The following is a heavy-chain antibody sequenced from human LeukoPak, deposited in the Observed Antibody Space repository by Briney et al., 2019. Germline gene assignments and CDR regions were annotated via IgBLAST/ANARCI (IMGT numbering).Heavy chain of an antibody. CDR1: GESFRGYY. J-gene: IGHJ6*03. V-gene: IGHV4-34*01. CDR3: ARGDYYDSSGYYYYYYMDV. CDR2: IDHIGRT. Sequence: SETLSLTCAVYGESFRGYYWTWIRQTPGKGLEWIGEIDHIGRTTYNPSLKSRVTISVDTSKNQFSLRLTSVTASDTAVYYCARGDYYDSSGYYYYYYMDVWGKGTTVTVSS. D-gene: IGHD3-22*01.